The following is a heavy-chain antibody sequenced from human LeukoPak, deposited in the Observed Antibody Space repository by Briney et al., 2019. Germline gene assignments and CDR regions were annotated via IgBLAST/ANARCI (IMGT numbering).Heavy chain of an antibody. J-gene: IGHJ4*02. CDR1: GYTFTGYY. CDR3: ASSDCSGGSCYLDY. D-gene: IGHD2-15*01. Sequence: ASVKVSCMASGYTFTGYYMHWVRQAPGQGLEWMGRINPNSGGTNYAQKFQGRVTMTRDTSISTAYMELSRLRSDDTAVYYCASSDCSGGSCYLDYWGQGTLVTVSS. CDR2: INPNSGGT. V-gene: IGHV1-2*06.